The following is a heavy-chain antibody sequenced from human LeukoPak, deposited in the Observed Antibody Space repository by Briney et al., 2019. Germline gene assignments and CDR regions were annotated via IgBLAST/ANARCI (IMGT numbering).Heavy chain of an antibody. Sequence: QAGGSLRLSCAASGFTFSSYAMSWVRQAPGKGLEWVSAISGSGGSTYYADSVKGRFTISRDNSKNTLYLQMSSLRAEDTAVYYCAKAEYSYGYFDYWGQGTLVTVSS. D-gene: IGHD5-18*01. CDR2: ISGSGGST. CDR3: AKAEYSYGYFDY. J-gene: IGHJ4*02. V-gene: IGHV3-23*01. CDR1: GFTFSSYA.